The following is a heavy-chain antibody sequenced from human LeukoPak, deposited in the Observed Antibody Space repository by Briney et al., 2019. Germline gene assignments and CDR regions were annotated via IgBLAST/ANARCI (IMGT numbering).Heavy chain of an antibody. CDR1: GFTYSTYW. V-gene: IGHV3-7*01. Sequence: GGSLRLSCAASGFTYSTYWMSWVRQAPGKGLEWVANIKQGGSEKYYVDSVKGRFTISRDNAKNSLYLQMNSLRAEDTAMYYCARDSAGNDYWGQGTLVTVSS. J-gene: IGHJ4*02. D-gene: IGHD6-13*01. CDR2: IKQGGSEK. CDR3: ARDSAGNDY.